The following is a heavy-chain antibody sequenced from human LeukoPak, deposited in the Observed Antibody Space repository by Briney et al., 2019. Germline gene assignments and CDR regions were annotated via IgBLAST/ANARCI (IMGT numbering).Heavy chain of an antibody. D-gene: IGHD2/OR15-2a*01. Sequence: GGSLRLSCAASGFTFSNYAMSWVRQAPGKGLEWVSAISGRPSYADSVKGRFTISRDNSKSTLYLQVNSLRAEDTAVYYCAKALDYWYFDYWGQGTLVTVSS. J-gene: IGHJ4*02. CDR2: ISGRP. V-gene: IGHV3-23*01. CDR3: AKALDYWYFDY. CDR1: GFTFSNYA.